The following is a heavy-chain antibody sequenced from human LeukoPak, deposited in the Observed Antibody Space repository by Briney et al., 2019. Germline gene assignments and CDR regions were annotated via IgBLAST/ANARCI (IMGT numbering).Heavy chain of an antibody. D-gene: IGHD1-26*01. CDR2: IKQDGSEK. CDR1: GFTFSSYW. CDR3: ARYSGNYRAFDI. V-gene: IGHV3-7*05. Sequence: PGGSLRLSCAASGFTFSSYWMSWVRQAPGKGLEWLANIKQDGSEKYYVDSVKGRFTISRDNPKNSLYLQMSSLRAEDTAVYYCARYSGNYRAFDIWGQGTMVTVSS. J-gene: IGHJ3*02.